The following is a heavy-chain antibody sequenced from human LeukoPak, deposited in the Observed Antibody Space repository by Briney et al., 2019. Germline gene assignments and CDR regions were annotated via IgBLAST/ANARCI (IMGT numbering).Heavy chain of an antibody. J-gene: IGHJ3*02. CDR1: GGSISSYY. V-gene: IGHV4-59*08. CDR3: ARHERDVSLDHAFDI. CDR2: IYYSGST. D-gene: IGHD5-24*01. Sequence: KPSEPLSLPCPISGGSISSYYWSWIRQPPGKGLEWIGYIYYSGSTSYNPSLKSRVTIFLDTSKNQFSLNLRSVTAADTAVYYCARHERDVSLDHAFDIWGQGTMVTVSS.